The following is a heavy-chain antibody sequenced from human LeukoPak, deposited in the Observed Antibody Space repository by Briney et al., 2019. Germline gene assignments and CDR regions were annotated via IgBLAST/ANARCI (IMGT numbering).Heavy chain of an antibody. D-gene: IGHD3-10*01. J-gene: IGHJ4*02. CDR2: ISAYNVNT. V-gene: IGHV1-18*01. CDR3: ARAGAEVPTYFDY. CDR1: GYTFISYG. Sequence: ASVKVSCKASGYTFISYGMSWIRQAPGQGLEWMGWISAYNVNTKYAQKFQGRVTMTTDTSTTTAYMDLRSLTSDDTAVYYCARAGAEVPTYFDYWGQGTLVTVSS.